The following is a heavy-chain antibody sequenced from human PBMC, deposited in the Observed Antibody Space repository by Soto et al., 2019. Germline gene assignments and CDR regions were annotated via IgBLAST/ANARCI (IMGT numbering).Heavy chain of an antibody. D-gene: IGHD1-1*01. CDR1: GFTFCSYR. Sequence: SLIVSCASSGFTFCSYRMHLVRQAPGKGLEWVADIAYDGSNKYYADSVKGRFTISSDHSKNTLYLQMNSLRPEDKAVYYCAKDGNLGTGMDVWGQGSTDSVSS. J-gene: IGHJ6*02. V-gene: IGHV3-30*18. CDR2: IAYDGSNK. CDR3: AKDGNLGTGMDV.